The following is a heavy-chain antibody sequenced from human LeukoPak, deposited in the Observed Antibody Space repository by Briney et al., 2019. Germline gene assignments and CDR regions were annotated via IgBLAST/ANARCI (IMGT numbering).Heavy chain of an antibody. D-gene: IGHD6-19*01. CDR2: IWYDGSDK. V-gene: IGHV3-33*08. CDR1: GFTFSNYW. J-gene: IGHJ3*02. CDR3: VRSSPGWAFGI. Sequence: PGGSLRLSCAASGFTFSNYWMHWVRQAPGKGLEWVAVIWYDGSDKYYTDPVKGRFTISRDNSKNSLYLQMNSLRVGDTAVYYCVRSSPGWAFGIWGQGTMVTVSS.